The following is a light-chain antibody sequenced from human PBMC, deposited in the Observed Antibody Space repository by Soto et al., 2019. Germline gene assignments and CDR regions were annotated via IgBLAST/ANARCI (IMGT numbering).Light chain of an antibody. CDR3: LQHTNFPLT. V-gene: IGKV1-17*03. Sequence: DIQMTQSPSAMSASVGDRVTITCRASQGISNHLVWFQQRKGKVPKRLIYDASSLQTGVPSRFSGSGYGTDFNPTISSLQPEDFATYYCLQHTNFPLTFGQGTRLEIK. J-gene: IGKJ5*01. CDR1: QGISNH. CDR2: DAS.